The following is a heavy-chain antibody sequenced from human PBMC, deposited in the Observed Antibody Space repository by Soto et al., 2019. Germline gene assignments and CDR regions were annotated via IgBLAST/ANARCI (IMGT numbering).Heavy chain of an antibody. CDR3: ASNVDTAMDYYYYYGMDV. CDR2: IIPIFGTA. CDR1: GGSFSIYA. D-gene: IGHD5-18*01. Sequence: GASVKVSWKASGGSFSIYAISWVRQAPGQGLEWMGGIIPIFGTANYAQKFQGRVTITADESTSTAYMELSSLRSEDTAVYYCASNVDTAMDYYYYYGMDVWGQGTTVTVSS. J-gene: IGHJ6*02. V-gene: IGHV1-69*13.